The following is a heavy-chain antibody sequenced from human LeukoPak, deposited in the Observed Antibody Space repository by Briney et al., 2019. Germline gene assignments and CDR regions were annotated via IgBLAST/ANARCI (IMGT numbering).Heavy chain of an antibody. CDR2: IIPIFGTA. D-gene: IGHD3-3*01. V-gene: IGHV1-69*19. CDR3: ARDKRITIFGDAFDV. Sequence: SVKVSCKASGGTFSNYAISWVRRAPGQGLEWMGEIIPIFGTAKYAQKFQGRVTIFADGSTSTAYMELSSLRSEDTAIYYCARDKRITIFGDAFDVWGQGTMVTVSS. CDR1: GGTFSNYA. J-gene: IGHJ3*01.